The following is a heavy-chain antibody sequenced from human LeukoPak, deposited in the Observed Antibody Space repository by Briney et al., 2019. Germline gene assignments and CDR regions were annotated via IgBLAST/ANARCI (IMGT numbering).Heavy chain of an antibody. J-gene: IGHJ4*02. CDR2: ISGDGGTI. Sequence: GGSLRLSCAASGFTLRSSAMSWVRQAPGKGLEWVSAISGDGGTISYADSVKGRFTISRDNSKNTLYLQMNSLRAEDTAVYYCAKDRTRGEYSGSYLGFDYWGQGTLVTVSS. CDR3: AKDRTRGEYSGSYLGFDY. D-gene: IGHD1-26*01. V-gene: IGHV3-23*01. CDR1: GFTLRSSA.